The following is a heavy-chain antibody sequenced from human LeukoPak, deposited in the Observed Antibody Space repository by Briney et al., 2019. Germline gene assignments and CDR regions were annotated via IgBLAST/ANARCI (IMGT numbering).Heavy chain of an antibody. CDR3: ARIRGKYYFDY. Sequence: GGSLRLSCAASGFTVSSNYMSWVRQAPGKGLEWVSVIYSGGSTYYADSVKGRFTISRDNSKNTLYLQMNSLRAEDTAVYYCARIRGKYYFDYWGQGTLVTVSS. CDR1: GFTVSSNY. D-gene: IGHD3-10*01. J-gene: IGHJ4*02. V-gene: IGHV3-53*01. CDR2: IYSGGST.